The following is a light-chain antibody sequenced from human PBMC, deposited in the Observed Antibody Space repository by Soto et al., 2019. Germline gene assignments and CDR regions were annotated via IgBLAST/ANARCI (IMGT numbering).Light chain of an antibody. V-gene: IGKV1-39*01. CDR3: QQYETFSGT. CDR1: QSISSY. CDR2: AAS. J-gene: IGKJ1*01. Sequence: IQLTQSPSSLSAAVGDRVTITGRASQSISSYLNWYQQKPGKAPKLLIYAASILQSGVPSRFSGSGSATDFTLTIASLQPDDFATYYCQQYETFSGTSGPGTKEDI.